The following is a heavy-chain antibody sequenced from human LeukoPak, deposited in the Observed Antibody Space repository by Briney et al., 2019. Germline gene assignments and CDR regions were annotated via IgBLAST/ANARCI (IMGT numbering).Heavy chain of an antibody. Sequence: PGGSLSLSCSASGFTFDDYAVSWFRQAPGKGLEWVGFIRSKAFGGTPEYAASVRGRFTISRDDSKSIAYLQMNSLKTDDTAVYYCTRNTVTVHFDYWSQGTLVTVSS. CDR1: GFTFDDYA. V-gene: IGHV3-49*03. CDR2: IRSKAFGGTP. CDR3: TRNTVTVHFDY. J-gene: IGHJ4*02. D-gene: IGHD4-17*01.